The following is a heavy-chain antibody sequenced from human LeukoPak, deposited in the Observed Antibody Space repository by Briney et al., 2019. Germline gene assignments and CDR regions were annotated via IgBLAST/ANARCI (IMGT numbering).Heavy chain of an antibody. CDR2: IQYDGSKK. Sequence: PGGSLRLSCTASGLTFSDYHVHWIRQAPDKGLEWVAFIQYDGSKKYYADSVKGQFTVSRDNFKNTVHLQMNSLRAEDTAVYYCAKDPPEGDYTMFFDPWGQGTRVTVSS. CDR3: AKDPPEGDYTMFFDP. J-gene: IGHJ5*02. CDR1: GLTFSDYH. V-gene: IGHV3-30*02. D-gene: IGHD3-10*02.